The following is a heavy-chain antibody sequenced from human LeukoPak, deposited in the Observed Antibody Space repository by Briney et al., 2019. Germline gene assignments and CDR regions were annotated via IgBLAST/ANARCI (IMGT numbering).Heavy chain of an antibody. CDR1: GGSISSYY. CDR2: IYYSGST. Sequence: SETLSLTCTVSGGSISSYYWSWIRQPPGKGLEWIGYIYYSGSTNYNPSLKSRVTISVDTSKNQFSLKLSSVTAADTAVYYCARRRSSSYYYGMDVWGKGTTVTVSS. V-gene: IGHV4-59*08. J-gene: IGHJ6*04. CDR3: ARRRSSSYYYGMDV.